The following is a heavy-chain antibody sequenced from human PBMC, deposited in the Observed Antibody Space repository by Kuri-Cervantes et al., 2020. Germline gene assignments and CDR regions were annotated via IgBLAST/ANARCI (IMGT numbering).Heavy chain of an antibody. V-gene: IGHV3-11*04. CDR2: ISSGATTI. CDR1: GFTFSDYY. J-gene: IGHJ6*02. CDR3: ARAHYYDSSGYFLTYYGMDV. Sequence: GGSLRLSCAGSGFTFSDYYMSWIRQPPGKGLEWVAYISSGATTIYYADSVKGRFTISRDNSKNTLYLQMNSLRAEDTAVYYCARAHYYDSSGYFLTYYGMDVWGQGTTVTVSS. D-gene: IGHD3-22*01.